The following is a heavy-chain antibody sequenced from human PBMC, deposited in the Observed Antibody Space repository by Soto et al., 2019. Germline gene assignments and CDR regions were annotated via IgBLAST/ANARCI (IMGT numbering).Heavy chain of an antibody. CDR2: ISAYNGNT. V-gene: IGHV1-18*01. D-gene: IGHD3-22*01. CDR3: ARKYGDYYDSSGYQNWFDP. J-gene: IGHJ5*02. Sequence: ASVKVSCKASGYTFTSYGISWVRQAPGQGREWMGWISAYNGNTNYAQKLQGRVTMTTDTSTSTANTERRSLSSDDPAVYYCARKYGDYYDSSGYQNWFDPWGQGTLVTVSS. CDR1: GYTFTSYG.